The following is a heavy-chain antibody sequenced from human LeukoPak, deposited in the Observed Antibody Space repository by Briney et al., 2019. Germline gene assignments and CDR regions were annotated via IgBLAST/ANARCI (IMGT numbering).Heavy chain of an antibody. CDR2: IYYSGST. J-gene: IGHJ4*02. CDR1: GGSISSSSYY. Sequence: SETLSLTCTVSGGSISSSSYYWGWIRQPPGKGLEWIGSIYYSGSTYYNPSLKSRVTISVDTSKNQFSLKLSSVTAADTAVYYCATQDHYDILTGYQRLFDYWGQGTLVTVSS. D-gene: IGHD3-9*01. V-gene: IGHV4-39*01. CDR3: ATQDHYDILTGYQRLFDY.